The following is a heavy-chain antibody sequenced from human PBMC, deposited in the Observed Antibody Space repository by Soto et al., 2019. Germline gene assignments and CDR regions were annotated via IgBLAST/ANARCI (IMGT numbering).Heavy chain of an antibody. V-gene: IGHV3-21*01. CDR2: ISSSSSYI. J-gene: IGHJ4*02. D-gene: IGHD6-19*01. Sequence: GGSLRLSCAASGFTFSSYSMNCVRQAPGKGLEWVSSISSSSSYIYYADSVKGRFTISRDNAKNSLYLQMNSLRAEDTAVYYCARVDIIAVAATEYSGQGTMVTVSS. CDR3: ARVDIIAVAATEY. CDR1: GFTFSSYS.